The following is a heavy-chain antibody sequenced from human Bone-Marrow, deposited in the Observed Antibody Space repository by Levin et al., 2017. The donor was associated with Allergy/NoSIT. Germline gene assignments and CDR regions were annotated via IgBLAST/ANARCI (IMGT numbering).Heavy chain of an antibody. CDR3: AKGGNYGDYVWGYFQH. D-gene: IGHD3-16*01. V-gene: IGHV3-43*01. Sequence: GGSLRLSCAASGFTFDDYTMHWVRQAPGKGLEWVSLISWDGGSTYYADSVKGRFTISRDNSKNSLYLQMNSLRTEDTALYYCAKGGNYGDYVWGYFQHWGQGTLVTVSS. CDR2: ISWDGGST. J-gene: IGHJ1*01. CDR1: GFTFDDYT.